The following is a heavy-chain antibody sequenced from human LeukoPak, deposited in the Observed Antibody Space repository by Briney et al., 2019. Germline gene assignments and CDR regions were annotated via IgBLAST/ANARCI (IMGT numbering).Heavy chain of an antibody. J-gene: IGHJ5*02. D-gene: IGHD2-2*01. CDR1: GVSISRGDYY. Sequence: SETLSLTCTVSGVSISRGDYYWSWIRQPPGKGLEWIGYIYYSGSTYYNPSLKSRVTISVDTSKNQFSLKLSSVTAADTAVYYCARDNIVVVPAAMFRWFDPWGQGTLVTVSS. V-gene: IGHV4-30-4*01. CDR3: ARDNIVVVPAAMFRWFDP. CDR2: IYYSGST.